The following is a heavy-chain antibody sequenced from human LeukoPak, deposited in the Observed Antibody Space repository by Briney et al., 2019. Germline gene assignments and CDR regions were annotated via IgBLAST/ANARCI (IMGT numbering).Heavy chain of an antibody. J-gene: IGHJ3*01. D-gene: IGHD5-18*01. CDR3: ARIRAAMSTGDAFDF. CDR1: GFSLSNYA. Sequence: GRSLRPSCTASGFSLSNYAMYWLRQAPGKGPEWVAVTSYDGSNRYYADSVRGRFTISRDNSENSLYLQMDSLRFEDTAVYYCARIRAAMSTGDAFDFWGQGTMVIVSS. V-gene: IGHV3-30-3*01. CDR2: TSYDGSNR.